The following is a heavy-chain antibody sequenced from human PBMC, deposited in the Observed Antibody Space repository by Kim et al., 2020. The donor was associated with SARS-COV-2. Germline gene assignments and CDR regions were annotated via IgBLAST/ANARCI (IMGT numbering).Heavy chain of an antibody. Sequence: GGSLRLSCAASGFTFSNYAMSWVRQAPGKGLEWVSTISGDGGSTYYVDSIKGRFTISRDNSKNSLYLQMNSLRAEDTALYYCAKGTREYYYDSSGYYYVGLNYWGQGTLVTVSS. J-gene: IGHJ4*02. CDR1: GFTFSNYA. D-gene: IGHD3-22*01. CDR3: AKGTREYYYDSSGYYYVGLNY. V-gene: IGHV3-23*01. CDR2: ISGDGGST.